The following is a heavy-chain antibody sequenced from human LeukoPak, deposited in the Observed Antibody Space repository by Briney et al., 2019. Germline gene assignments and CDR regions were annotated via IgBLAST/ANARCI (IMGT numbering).Heavy chain of an antibody. D-gene: IGHD5-18*01. CDR3: ARDAPLPAMVSYYGMDV. CDR1: GFTFSSYA. CDR2: ISYDGSNE. J-gene: IGHJ6*02. V-gene: IGHV3-30-3*01. Sequence: GGSLRLSCAASGFTFSSYAMHWVRQAPGKGLEWVAVISYDGSNEYYADSVKGRFTISRDNSKNTLYLQMNSLRAEDTAVYYCARDAPLPAMVSYYGMDVWGQGTTVTVSS.